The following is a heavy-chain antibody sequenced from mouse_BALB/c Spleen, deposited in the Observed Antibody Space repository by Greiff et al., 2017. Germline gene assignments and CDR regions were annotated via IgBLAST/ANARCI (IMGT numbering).Heavy chain of an antibody. J-gene: IGHJ3*01. CDR2: IYPGNSDT. V-gene: IGHV1-5*01. D-gene: IGHD4-1*02. Sequence: VQLQQSGAELMKPGASVKISCKASGYTFTSYWMHWVKQRPGQGLEWIGAIYPGNSDTSYNQKFKGKAKLTAVTSTSTAYMELSSLTNEDSAVYYCTTNWDGFAYWGQGTLVTVSA. CDR3: TTNWDGFAY. CDR1: GYTFTSYW.